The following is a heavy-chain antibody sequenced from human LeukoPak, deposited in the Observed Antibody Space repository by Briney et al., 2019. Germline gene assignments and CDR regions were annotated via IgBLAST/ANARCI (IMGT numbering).Heavy chain of an antibody. CDR1: GFTFSSYA. J-gene: IGHJ6*03. CDR3: ARAGLVVVPAAVRGYTYYYYYMDV. D-gene: IGHD2-2*01. V-gene: IGHV3-30*01. CDR2: ISYDGSNK. Sequence: GGSLRLSCAASGFTFSSYAMHWVRQAPRKGLEWVAVISYDGSNKYYADSVKGRFTISRDNSKNTLYLQMNSLRAEDTAVYYCARAGLVVVPAAVRGYTYYYYYMDVWGKGTTVTVSS.